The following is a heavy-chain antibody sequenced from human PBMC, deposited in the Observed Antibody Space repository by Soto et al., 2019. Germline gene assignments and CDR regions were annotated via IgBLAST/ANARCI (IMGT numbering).Heavy chain of an antibody. CDR1: GGSISSGGYY. V-gene: IGHV4-31*03. Sequence: PSETLSLTCTVSGGSISSGGYYWSWIRQHPGKGLEWIGYIYYSGSTYYNPSLKSRVTISVDTSKNQFSLKLSFVTAADTAVYYCARGSSIAGLYYGMDVWGQGTTVTVSS. CDR3: ARGSSIAGLYYGMDV. J-gene: IGHJ6*02. D-gene: IGHD6-6*01. CDR2: IYYSGST.